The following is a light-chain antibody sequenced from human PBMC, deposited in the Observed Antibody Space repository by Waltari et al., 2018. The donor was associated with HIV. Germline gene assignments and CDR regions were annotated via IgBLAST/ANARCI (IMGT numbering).Light chain of an antibody. CDR3: HQYNKWPRGS. CDR2: GAS. Sequence: VMTQSPATLSVSPRGRTTLSCRASQSDGSYLAWYQQKPGQAPRLLIYGASTRATSIPTRFSGSGSGTEFTLTISSLQSEDFAVYYCHQYNKWPRGSFGGGTKVEV. V-gene: IGKV3-15*01. CDR1: QSDGSY. J-gene: IGKJ4*01.